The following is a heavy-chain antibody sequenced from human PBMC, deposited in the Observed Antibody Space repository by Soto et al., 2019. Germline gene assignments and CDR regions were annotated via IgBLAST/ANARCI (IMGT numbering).Heavy chain of an antibody. CDR2: ISYDGRNK. J-gene: IGHJ4*02. V-gene: IGHV3-30-3*01. CDR3: ARAGGFLLGS. CDR1: GFTFSSYA. D-gene: IGHD5-12*01. Sequence: QAQLVESGGGVVPPGMSLRLSCAASGFTFSSYAMHWFRQAPGKGLEWVAVISYDGRNKYYAASVKGRFTISRDISKNTLYLQMNSLRDEDTAEYYCARAGGFLLGSWGQGTLVTVSS.